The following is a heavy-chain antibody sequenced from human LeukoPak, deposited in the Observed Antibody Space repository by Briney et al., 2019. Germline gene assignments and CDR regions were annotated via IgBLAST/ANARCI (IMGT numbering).Heavy chain of an antibody. D-gene: IGHD3-3*01. CDR3: ARDRGGYDFWSGYYPNNWFDP. CDR2: IYSVGST. V-gene: IGHV3-53*05. CDR1: GFTVSGNY. Sequence: GGSLRLSCAASGFTVSGNYMNWVRQAPGKGLEWVSVIYSVGSTYYADSVRGRFTVSRDNSKNTLYLQMSSLRAEDTAVYYCARDRGGYDFWSGYYPNNWFDPWGQGTLVTVSS. J-gene: IGHJ5*02.